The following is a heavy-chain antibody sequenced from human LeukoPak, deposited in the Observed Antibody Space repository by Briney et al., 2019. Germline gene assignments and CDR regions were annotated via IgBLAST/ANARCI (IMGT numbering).Heavy chain of an antibody. J-gene: IGHJ3*02. CDR2: ISYDGSNK. CDR3: AKSLGFLTGYYTGDAFDI. Sequence: PGGSLRLSCAASGFTFSSYAMHWVRQAPGKGLEWVAVISYDGSNKYYADSVKGRFTISRDNSKNTLYLQMNSLRAEDTAVYYCAKSLGFLTGYYTGDAFDIWGQGTMVTVSS. V-gene: IGHV3-30*04. CDR1: GFTFSSYA. D-gene: IGHD3-9*01.